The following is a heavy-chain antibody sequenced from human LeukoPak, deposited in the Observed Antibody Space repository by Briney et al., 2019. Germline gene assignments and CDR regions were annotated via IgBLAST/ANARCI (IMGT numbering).Heavy chain of an antibody. CDR2: IQYDGSNQ. D-gene: IGHD2-8*01. CDR3: AKDRCSNGIGCYFYYMDV. V-gene: IGHV3-30*02. Sequence: GGSLRLSCAASRFTFSTYGMHWVRQAPGKGLEGVAYIQYDGSNQQYADSVKGRFSISRDSSKNILYLQMNSLRAEDTAVYYCAKDRCSNGIGCYFYYMDVWGKGTTVTISS. J-gene: IGHJ6*03. CDR1: RFTFSTYG.